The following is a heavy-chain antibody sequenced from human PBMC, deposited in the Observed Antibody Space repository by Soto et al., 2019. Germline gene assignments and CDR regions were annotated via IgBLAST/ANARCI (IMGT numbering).Heavy chain of an antibody. CDR2: IWYDGSNK. D-gene: IGHD2-2*01. V-gene: IGHV3-33*01. CDR3: ARGPRSTSYGMDV. CDR1: GFTFSSYG. Sequence: QVQLVESGGGVVQPGRSPRLSCAASGFTFSSYGMHWVRQAPGKGLEWVAVIWYDGSNKYYADSVKGRFTISRDNSKNTLYLQMNSLRAEDTAVYYCARGPRSTSYGMDVWGQGTTVTVSS. J-gene: IGHJ6*02.